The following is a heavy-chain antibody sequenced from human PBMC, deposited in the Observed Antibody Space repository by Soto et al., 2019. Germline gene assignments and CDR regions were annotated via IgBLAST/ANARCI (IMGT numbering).Heavy chain of an antibody. CDR1: GYTFIDYY. CDR2: IIPKSGDT. Sequence: ASVKVSCKASGYTFIDYYIHWLRQAPGQGPEWMGWIIPKSGDTKYSEKFQGRVAMTRDTSINTAYMEMTSLRSDDTAVYYCARGFYDSSGFFYAGWFGPWGQGTLVTVSS. V-gene: IGHV1-2*02. CDR3: ARGFYDSSGFFYAGWFGP. D-gene: IGHD3-22*01. J-gene: IGHJ5*02.